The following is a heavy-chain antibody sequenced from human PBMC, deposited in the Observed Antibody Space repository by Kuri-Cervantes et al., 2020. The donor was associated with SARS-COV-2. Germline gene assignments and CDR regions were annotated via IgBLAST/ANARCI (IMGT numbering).Heavy chain of an antibody. CDR2: INPNSGGT. CDR1: GYTFTGYY. V-gene: IGHV1-2*04. D-gene: IGHD3-16*02. J-gene: IGHJ4*02. Sequence: ASVKVSCKASGYTFTGYYMHWVRQAPGQGLEWMGWINPNSGGTNYAQKFQGWVTMTRDTSISTVYMELSRLRSDDTAVYYCVRTEGVVDNYYFDYWGQGTLVTVSS. CDR3: VRTEGVVDNYYFDY.